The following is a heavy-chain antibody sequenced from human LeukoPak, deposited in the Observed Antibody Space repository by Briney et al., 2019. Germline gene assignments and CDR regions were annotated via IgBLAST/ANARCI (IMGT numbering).Heavy chain of an antibody. J-gene: IGHJ4*02. CDR1: GFTFSDHY. Sequence: GGSLRLSCAASGFTFSDHYMDWVRQAPGKGLEWVGRTRNKANSYTTEYAASVKGRFTISRDDSKNSLYLQMNSLKTEDTAVYYCAASGSYMPNDYWGQGTLVTVSS. CDR3: AASGSYMPNDY. D-gene: IGHD3-10*01. CDR2: TRNKANSYTT. V-gene: IGHV3-72*01.